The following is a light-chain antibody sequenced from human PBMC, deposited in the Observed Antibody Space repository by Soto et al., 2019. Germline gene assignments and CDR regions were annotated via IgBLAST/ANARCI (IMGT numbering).Light chain of an antibody. Sequence: EIVLTQSPATLSLSPGERATLSCRASQSVSSYLAWYQQKPGKAPRLLIYDASNRATGIPDRFSGSGSGKDFTLTISSLEPEDFAVYYCQQRSNWPLTFGGGTKVEIK. CDR2: DAS. V-gene: IGKV3-11*01. CDR1: QSVSSY. CDR3: QQRSNWPLT. J-gene: IGKJ4*01.